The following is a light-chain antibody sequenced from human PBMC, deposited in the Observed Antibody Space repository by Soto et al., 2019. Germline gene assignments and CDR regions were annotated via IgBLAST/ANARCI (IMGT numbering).Light chain of an antibody. CDR1: QTVRNNY. J-gene: IGKJ4*01. Sequence: EFVLTQSPGTLSLSPGERATLSCRASQTVRNNYLAWYQQKPGQAPRVLIYDASSRATGIPDRFSGGGSGTDFTLTISRLEPEDFAVYYCQQFSSYPLTLGGGTKVDIK. CDR3: QQFSSYPLT. CDR2: DAS. V-gene: IGKV3-20*01.